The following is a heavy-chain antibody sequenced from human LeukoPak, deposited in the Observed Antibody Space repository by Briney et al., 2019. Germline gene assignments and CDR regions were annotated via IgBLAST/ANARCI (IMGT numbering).Heavy chain of an antibody. V-gene: IGHV3-33*01. Sequence: PGRSLRLSCAASGFTFSSYGIHWVRQAPGKGLEWVAVIWYDGSKKYYADSVKGRFIISRDNSKNTLYLQMNSLRAEDTAVYYCARRYSSGWPFDYWGQGTLVTVSS. CDR1: GFTFSSYG. CDR3: ARRYSSGWPFDY. CDR2: IWYDGSKK. J-gene: IGHJ4*02. D-gene: IGHD6-19*01.